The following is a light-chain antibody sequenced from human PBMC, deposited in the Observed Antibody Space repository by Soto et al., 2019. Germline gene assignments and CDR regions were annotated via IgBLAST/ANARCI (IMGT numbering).Light chain of an antibody. V-gene: IGKV3-20*01. J-gene: IGKJ1*01. CDR2: GAS. Sequence: EIVLTQSPGTLSLSPGERATLSCRASQSVSSSFLAWYQQKPGQAPRLLIYGASRRATGVPDRFSGSGSGSDFTLTICRLEPEDFALYHCQQYCSLPRTFGQGTKVEIK. CDR3: QQYCSLPRT. CDR1: QSVSSSF.